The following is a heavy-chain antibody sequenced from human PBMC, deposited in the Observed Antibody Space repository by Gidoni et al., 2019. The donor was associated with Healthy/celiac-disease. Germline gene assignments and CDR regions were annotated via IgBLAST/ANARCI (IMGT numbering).Heavy chain of an antibody. J-gene: IGHJ4*02. CDR1: GYTFTGYY. CDR2: INPNSGGT. CDR3: ARGENGQQLVSSLDY. D-gene: IGHD6-13*01. Sequence: QVQLVQSGAEVKKPGASVKVSCKASGYTFTGYYMHWVRQAPGQGLEWMGWINPNSGGTNYAQKFQGRFTMTRDTSISTAYMELSRLRSDDTAVYYCARGENGQQLVSSLDYWGQGTLVTVSS. V-gene: IGHV1-2*02.